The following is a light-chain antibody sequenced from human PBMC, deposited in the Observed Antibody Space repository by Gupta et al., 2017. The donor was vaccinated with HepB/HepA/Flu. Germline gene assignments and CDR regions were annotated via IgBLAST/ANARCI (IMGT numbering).Light chain of an antibody. CDR2: GGS. CDR3: RQVLEPPAT. J-gene: IGKJ5*01. V-gene: IGKV2-28*01. CDR1: QSLLKNNGRTY. Sequence: DIVMTQSPFSLPVTPGESASISCRPSQSLLKNNGRTYLDWYLQKTGQSPQLPIYGGSKRASGVPDRFRRRGSGTDCTLKISGVEAEDVGIDFCRQVLEPPATFRPGARMGI.